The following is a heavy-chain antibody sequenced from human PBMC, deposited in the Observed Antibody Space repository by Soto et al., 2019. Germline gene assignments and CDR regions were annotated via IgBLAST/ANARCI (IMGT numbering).Heavy chain of an antibody. V-gene: IGHV3-21*01. Sequence: GGSLRLSCAASGFTFSSYSMNWVRQAPGKGLEWVSSISSSSSYIYYADSVKGRFTISRDNAKNSLYLQMNSLRAEDTAVYYCARGQPGPGYYFDYWGQGTLVTVSS. D-gene: IGHD1-1*01. CDR3: ARGQPGPGYYFDY. CDR1: GFTFSSYS. CDR2: ISSSSSYI. J-gene: IGHJ4*02.